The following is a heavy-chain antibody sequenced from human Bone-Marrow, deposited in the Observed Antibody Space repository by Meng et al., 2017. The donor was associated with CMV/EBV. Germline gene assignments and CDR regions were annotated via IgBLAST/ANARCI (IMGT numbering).Heavy chain of an antibody. V-gene: IGHV3-48*04. D-gene: IGHD6-6*01. CDR2: ISGGTTYSM. Sequence: GESLKISCAASGFNFNIYSMNWVRQAPGKGLEWVSHISGGTTYSMYYADSVKGRFTISRDNAKNSLYLQINSLRVEDTAVYYCARDLRHYHYGMDVWGQGTTVTVYS. CDR1: GFNFNIYS. CDR3: ARDLRHYHYGMDV. J-gene: IGHJ6*02.